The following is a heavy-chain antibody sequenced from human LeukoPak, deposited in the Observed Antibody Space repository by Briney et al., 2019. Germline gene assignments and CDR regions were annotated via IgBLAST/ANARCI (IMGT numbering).Heavy chain of an antibody. CDR1: GDSINSLDL. D-gene: IGHD2-8*01. CDR2: INHSGST. Sequence: SETLSLTCTVSGDSINSLDLWSWVRQPPGKGLEWIGEINHSGSTNYNPSLKSRVTISVDTSKNQFSLKLSSVTAADTAVYYCAREYCTNGVCYYGMDVWGQGTTVTVSS. J-gene: IGHJ6*02. CDR3: AREYCTNGVCYYGMDV. V-gene: IGHV4-4*02.